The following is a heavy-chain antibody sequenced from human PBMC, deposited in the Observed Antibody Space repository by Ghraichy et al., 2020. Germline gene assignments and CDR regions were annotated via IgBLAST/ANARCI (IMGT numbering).Heavy chain of an antibody. J-gene: IGHJ4*02. V-gene: IGHV3-23*01. D-gene: IGHD3-22*01. CDR3: AKLSSEVPRTGLINIGNYLDD. CDR1: GFTFSSYA. CDR2: ISGSGGST. Sequence: GGSLRLSCTASGFTFSSYAMSWVRQAPGKGLEWVSAISGSGGSTYYADSVKGRFTISRDNSKNTLYLQMNSLRAEDTAVYYCAKLSSEVPRTGLINIGNYLDDLSQGTLVTVSS.